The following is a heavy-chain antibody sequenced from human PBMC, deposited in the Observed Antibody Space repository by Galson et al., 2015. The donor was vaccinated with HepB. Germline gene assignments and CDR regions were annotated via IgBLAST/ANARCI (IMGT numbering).Heavy chain of an antibody. CDR3: ARDPQFERWLQLGAFDI. D-gene: IGHD5-24*01. J-gene: IGHJ3*02. CDR2: ISSSSSYI. Sequence: SLRLSCAASGFTFSSYSMNWVRQAPGKGLEWVSSISSSSSYIYYADSVKGRFTISRDNAKNSLYLQMNSLRAEDTAVYYCARDPQFERWLQLGAFDIWGQGTMVTVSS. V-gene: IGHV3-21*01. CDR1: GFTFSSYS.